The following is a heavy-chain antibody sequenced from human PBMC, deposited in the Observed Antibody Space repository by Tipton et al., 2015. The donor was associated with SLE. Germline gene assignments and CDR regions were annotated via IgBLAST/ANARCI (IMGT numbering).Heavy chain of an antibody. Sequence: SLRLSCAASGFTFSTSWMNWVRQAPGKGLEWVAHIKGDGSEKNYVDSVKGRFTTSRDNARNSLYLQMNSLRDEDTALYYCARTNWLDSWGQGTLVTVSS. CDR3: ARTNWLDS. CDR2: IKGDGSEK. V-gene: IGHV3-7*01. CDR1: GFTFSTSW. J-gene: IGHJ5*01.